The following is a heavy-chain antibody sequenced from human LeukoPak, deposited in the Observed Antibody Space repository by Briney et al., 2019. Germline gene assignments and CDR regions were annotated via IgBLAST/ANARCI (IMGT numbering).Heavy chain of an antibody. V-gene: IGHV3-48*04. D-gene: IGHD3-22*01. J-gene: IGHJ3*02. Sequence: GGSLRLSCAASGFTFSSFSMNWVRQAPGKGLEWVSYIRSGGTNTDYTGSVKGRFTISRDNAKNSLYLQMNSLRAEDTAVYYCARAHYYDSSATDAFDIWGQGTMVTVSS. CDR3: ARAHYYDSSATDAFDI. CDR2: IRSGGTNT. CDR1: GFTFSSFS.